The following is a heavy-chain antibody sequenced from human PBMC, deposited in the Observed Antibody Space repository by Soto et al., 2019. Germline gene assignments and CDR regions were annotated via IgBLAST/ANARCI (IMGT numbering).Heavy chain of an antibody. CDR3: ARHPPHCSGDDCYPNRLDP. D-gene: IGHD2-15*01. V-gene: IGHV5-51*01. J-gene: IGHJ5*02. CDR1: GYSFTNYW. CDR2: IYPDDSDT. Sequence: PGESLKISCKASGYSFTNYWIAWVRQTPGKGLEWMGIIYPDDSDTRYSPSFQGQVTISADKSISIAYLQWNSLKASDTAIYFCARHPPHCSGDDCYPNRLDPWGQGTLVTVSS.